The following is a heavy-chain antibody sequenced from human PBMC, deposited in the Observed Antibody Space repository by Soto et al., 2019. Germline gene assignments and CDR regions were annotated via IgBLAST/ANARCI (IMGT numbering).Heavy chain of an antibody. CDR2: ISSSSSNI. J-gene: IGHJ6*02. CDR1: GFTFSSYS. CDR3: ARGSGKEYYYYGMDV. V-gene: IGHV3-21*05. D-gene: IGHD3-10*01. Sequence: PGGSLRLSCAASGFTFSSYSMNWVRQAPGKGLEWVSYISSSSSNIYYADSVKGRFTISRDNAKNSLYLQMNSLRAEDTAVYYCARGSGKEYYYYGMDVWGQGTTVTVSS.